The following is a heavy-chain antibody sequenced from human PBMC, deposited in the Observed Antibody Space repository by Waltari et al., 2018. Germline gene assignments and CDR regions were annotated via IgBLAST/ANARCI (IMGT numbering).Heavy chain of an antibody. CDR3: AREERITIFTTPGAFDI. J-gene: IGHJ3*02. CDR2: ISYDGSNK. Sequence: QVQLVESGGGVVQPGRSLRLSCAASGFTFSSYAMHWVRQAPGKGLEWVAVISYDGSNKYYADSVKGRFTISRDNSKNTLYLQMNSLRAEDTAVYYCAREERITIFTTPGAFDIWGQGTMVTVSS. CDR1: GFTFSSYA. D-gene: IGHD3-3*01. V-gene: IGHV3-30-3*01.